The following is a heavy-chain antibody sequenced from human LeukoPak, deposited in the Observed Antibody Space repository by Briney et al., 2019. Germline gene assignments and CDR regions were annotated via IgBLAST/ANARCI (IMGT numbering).Heavy chain of an antibody. D-gene: IGHD3-16*01. CDR1: GYTFTSYF. Sequence: ASVKVSCKASGYTFTSYFISWVRQAPGQGLECRGLISAYSGNTNFAQKLQGRVTMTTDTSTSTAYMELRSLRSDDPAVYFCARGADTGSYGSLVYFDYWGQGTLVTVSS. V-gene: IGHV1-18*01. CDR3: ARGADTGSYGSLVYFDY. J-gene: IGHJ4*02. CDR2: ISAYSGNT.